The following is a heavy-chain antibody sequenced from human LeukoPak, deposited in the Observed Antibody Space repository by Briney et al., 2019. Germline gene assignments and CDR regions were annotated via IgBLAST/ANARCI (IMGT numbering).Heavy chain of an antibody. CDR1: GGSISSGGSY. D-gene: IGHD2-15*01. CDR2: IYYCGST. Sequence: SETLSLTCTVSGGSISSGGSYWSWIRQHPGKGLEWFGYIYYCGSTYYNPSLKSRVTISVDTSKNQFSLTLSSVTAADTAVYYCARGLRVVVVAATPVSYYFDYWGQGTLVTVSS. J-gene: IGHJ4*02. V-gene: IGHV4-31*03. CDR3: ARGLRVVVVAATPVSYYFDY.